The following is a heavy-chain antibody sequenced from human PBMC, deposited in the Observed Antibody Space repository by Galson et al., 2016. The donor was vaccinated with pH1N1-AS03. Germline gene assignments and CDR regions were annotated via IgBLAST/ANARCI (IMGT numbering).Heavy chain of an antibody. CDR1: GFTINNNY. Sequence: SLRFSCAASGFTINNNYMSWVRQAPGKGLEWVSVIYGGGDTFYADSVKGRFTISRDNSKNTVYLQMNSLRVEDTAVYYCAREPWGSTQGEYWGLGTLVTVSS. D-gene: IGHD3-16*01. V-gene: IGHV3-53*01. CDR3: AREPWGSTQGEY. CDR2: IYGGGDT. J-gene: IGHJ4*02.